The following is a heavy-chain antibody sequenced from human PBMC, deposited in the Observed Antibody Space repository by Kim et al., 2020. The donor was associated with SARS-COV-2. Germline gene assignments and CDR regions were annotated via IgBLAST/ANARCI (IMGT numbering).Heavy chain of an antibody. V-gene: IGHV3-30*01. D-gene: IGHD3-22*01. Sequence: DSVKGRGTVSRDISKSTLYMQMNSLRVEDTAVYYCVRVEHQCDSSGCSIDTWGQGTLVTVSS. J-gene: IGHJ4*02. CDR3: VRVEHQCDSSGCSIDT.